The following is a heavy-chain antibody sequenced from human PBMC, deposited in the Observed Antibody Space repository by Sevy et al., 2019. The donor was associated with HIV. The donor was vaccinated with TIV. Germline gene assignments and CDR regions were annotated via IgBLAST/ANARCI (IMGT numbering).Heavy chain of an antibody. Sequence: GGSLRLSCVASGFRFSAFGMAWVRQAAGEGLEWVSGINGGGGSTYYRNSVKGRFNVSRDNSNNTVYLQMNSLRADNTAVYYCAKAPYYDFWSHNYNNWFDPWGQGTLVTVSS. CDR2: INGGGGST. CDR1: GFRFSAFG. D-gene: IGHD3-3*01. V-gene: IGHV3-23*01. J-gene: IGHJ5*02. CDR3: AKAPYYDFWSHNYNNWFDP.